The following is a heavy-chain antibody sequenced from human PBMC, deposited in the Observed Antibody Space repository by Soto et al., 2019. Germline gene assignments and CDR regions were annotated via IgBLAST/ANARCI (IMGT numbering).Heavy chain of an antibody. J-gene: IGHJ5*02. V-gene: IGHV1-18*01. CDR3: ARSPLWFGESEPGLDP. D-gene: IGHD3-10*01. CDR1: GYTFTSYG. Sequence: SVKVSCEASGYTFTSYGISWVRQAPGQGLEWMGWISAYNGNTNYAQKLQGRVTMTTDTSTSTAYMELRSLRSDDTAVYYCARSPLWFGESEPGLDPWGQGTLVTVSS. CDR2: ISAYNGNT.